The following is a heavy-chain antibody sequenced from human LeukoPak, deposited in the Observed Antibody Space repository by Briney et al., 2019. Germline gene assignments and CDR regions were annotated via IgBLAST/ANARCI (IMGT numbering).Heavy chain of an antibody. CDR3: AREPAHCSGGSCYTYYYYGMDV. CDR2: IWYDGSNK. D-gene: IGHD2-15*01. Sequence: PGGSLRLSCAASGFTFSSYGMHWVRQAPGKGLEWVAVIWYDGSNKYYADSVKGRFTISRDNSKNTLYLQMNSLRAEDTAVYYCAREPAHCSGGSCYTYYYYGMDVWGQGTTVTVSS. J-gene: IGHJ6*02. V-gene: IGHV3-33*01. CDR1: GFTFSSYG.